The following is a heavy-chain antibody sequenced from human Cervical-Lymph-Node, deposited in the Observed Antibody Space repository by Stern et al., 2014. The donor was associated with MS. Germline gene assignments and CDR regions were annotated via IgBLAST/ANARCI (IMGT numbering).Heavy chain of an antibody. Sequence: GPEWVACIKEDGSKKTYVDSVKGRFAISRDNAKSSLYLQMSSLRAEDTAVYYCARDPAWYCCGSACWGQGTPVTVSS. CDR2: IKEDGSKK. J-gene: IGHJ1*01. V-gene: IGHV3-7*01. D-gene: IGHD2-21*01. CDR3: ARDPAWYCCGSAC.